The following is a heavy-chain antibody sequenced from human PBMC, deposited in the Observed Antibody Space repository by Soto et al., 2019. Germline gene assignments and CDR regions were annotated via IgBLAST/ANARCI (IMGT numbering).Heavy chain of an antibody. CDR3: AKDGYSSSSWAFDY. CDR1: GFTFSSYA. V-gene: IGHV3-23*01. Sequence: GGSLRLSCVASGFTFSSYAMSWVRQAPGKGLEWVSGVTYSGGNAYYADSVKGRFTISRDNSKNTLFLQMNSLRAEDKAVYYCAKDGYSSSSWAFDYWGQGAVVGASA. J-gene: IGHJ4*02. D-gene: IGHD6-13*01. CDR2: VTYSGGNA.